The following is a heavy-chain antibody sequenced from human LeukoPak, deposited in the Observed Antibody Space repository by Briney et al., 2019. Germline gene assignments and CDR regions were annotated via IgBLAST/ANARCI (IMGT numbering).Heavy chain of an antibody. CDR2: INHSGST. V-gene: IGHV4-34*01. D-gene: IGHD3-22*01. J-gene: IGHJ4*02. CDR1: GGSFSGYY. CDR3: ARAGYYDDSSGRIGGRYYFDY. Sequence: PSETLSLTCAVYGGSFSGYYWSWIRQPPGKGLEWIGEINHSGSTNYNPSLKSRVTISVDTSKNQFSLKLSSVTAADTAVYYCARAGYYDDSSGRIGGRYYFDYWGQGTLVTVSS.